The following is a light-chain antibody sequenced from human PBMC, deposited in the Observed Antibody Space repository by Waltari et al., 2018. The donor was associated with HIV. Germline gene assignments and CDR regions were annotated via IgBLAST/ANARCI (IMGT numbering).Light chain of an antibody. Sequence: QPALTQPPSASGSPAQSVTISCTGTSRDIGTYTYVSWYHQPPGRSPNLLIYQVKKRPSGVPDRCSGSKSANTASLTVSGLQVVDEADYYCSSYAGNNNYVFGTGTRVTVL. V-gene: IGLV2-8*01. CDR1: SRDIGTYTY. J-gene: IGLJ1*01. CDR2: QVK. CDR3: SSYAGNNNYV.